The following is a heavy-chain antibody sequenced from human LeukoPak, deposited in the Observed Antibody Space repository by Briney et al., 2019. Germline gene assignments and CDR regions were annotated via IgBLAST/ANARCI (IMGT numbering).Heavy chain of an antibody. CDR1: GGSISSHY. Sequence: SETLSLTCTVSGGSISSHYWSWIRQPPGKGLEWIGYIYYSGSTNYNPSLKSRVTISVDTSKNQFSLKLSSVTAADAAVYYCARVGTRYYDSSGYYASWFVPWGQGTLVTVSS. CDR2: IYYSGST. V-gene: IGHV4-59*11. J-gene: IGHJ5*02. D-gene: IGHD3-22*01. CDR3: ARVGTRYYDSSGYYASWFVP.